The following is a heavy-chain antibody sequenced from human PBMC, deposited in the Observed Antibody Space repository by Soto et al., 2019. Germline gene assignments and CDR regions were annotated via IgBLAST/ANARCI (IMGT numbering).Heavy chain of an antibody. D-gene: IGHD6-19*01. CDR2: ISGSGDTT. Sequence: GGSLRLSCAASGFTFSNYAMSWVRQAPGKGLEWVSIISGSGDTTYYADSVKGRFTISRDNSRNTLYLQMNSLRAGDSAKYYCAKEGTSGLYYFDPWGQGTLVTVSS. CDR1: GFTFSNYA. V-gene: IGHV3-23*01. J-gene: IGHJ5*02. CDR3: AKEGTSGLYYFDP.